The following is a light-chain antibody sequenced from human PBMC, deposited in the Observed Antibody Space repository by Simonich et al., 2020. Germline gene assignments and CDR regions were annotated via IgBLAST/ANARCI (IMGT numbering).Light chain of an antibody. J-gene: IGKJ4*01. CDR3: QQANSFPLT. Sequence: DIQMTQSPSSVSASVGDRVTITCRASQGISSWLAWYQKKPVKAPKLMIYAASSLQSGVPSRFRGSGSGTYFTLTISSLQPEDFATYYCQQANSFPLTFGGGTKVEIK. V-gene: IGKV1-12*01. CDR2: AAS. CDR1: QGISSW.